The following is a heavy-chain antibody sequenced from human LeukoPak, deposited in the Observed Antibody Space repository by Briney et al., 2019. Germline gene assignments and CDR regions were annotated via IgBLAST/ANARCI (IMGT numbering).Heavy chain of an antibody. Sequence: SETLSLTCAVYGGSFSGYYWSWIRQPAGKGLEWIGRIYTSGSTNYNPSLKSRVTISVDMSKNQFSLKLSSVTAADTAVYYCARDPFTPYCTNGVCYSSGAFDIWGQGTMVTVSS. CDR3: ARDPFTPYCTNGVCYSSGAFDI. CDR1: GGSFSGYY. V-gene: IGHV4-4*07. CDR2: IYTSGST. J-gene: IGHJ3*02. D-gene: IGHD2-8*01.